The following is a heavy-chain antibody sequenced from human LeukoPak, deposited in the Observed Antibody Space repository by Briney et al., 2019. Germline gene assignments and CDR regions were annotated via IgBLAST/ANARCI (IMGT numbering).Heavy chain of an antibody. CDR1: GGSISSYY. J-gene: IGHJ4*02. CDR2: IYYSGST. V-gene: IGHV4-59*01. D-gene: IGHD2-21*02. CDR3: ARGNAAVVTAHHALGKTPNFDY. Sequence: SETLSLTCTVSGGSISSYYWSWIRQPPGKGLEWIGYIYYSGSTNYNPSLKSRVTISVDTSKNQFSLKLSSVTAADTAVYYCARGNAAVVTAHHALGKTPNFDYWGQGTLVTVSS.